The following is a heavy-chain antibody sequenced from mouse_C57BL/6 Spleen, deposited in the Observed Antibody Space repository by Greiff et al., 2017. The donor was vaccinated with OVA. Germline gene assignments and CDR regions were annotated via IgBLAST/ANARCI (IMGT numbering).Heavy chain of an antibody. CDR2: INPYNGGT. V-gene: IGHV1-19*01. J-gene: IGHJ2*01. Sequence: VQLQQSGPVLVKPGASVKMSCKASGYTFTDYYMNWVKQSHGKSLEWIGVINPYNGGTSYNQKFKGKATLTVDKSSSTAYMELNSLTSEDSAVYYCAREGYYGSSYLYYFDYWGQGTTLTVSS. D-gene: IGHD1-1*01. CDR1: GYTFTDYY. CDR3: AREGYYGSSYLYYFDY.